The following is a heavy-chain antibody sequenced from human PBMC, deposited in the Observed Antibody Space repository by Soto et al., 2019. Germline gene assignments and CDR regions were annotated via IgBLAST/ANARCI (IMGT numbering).Heavy chain of an antibody. CDR1: GFSLSATGVG. D-gene: IGHD5-12*01. CDR2: IYWDDDK. Sequence: QITLKESGPPLVKPTQTLTLTCTFSGFSLSATGVGVAWIRQPPEKAMEWLALIYWDDDKRYSRSLKNRHTITKETSKNQVVLTMTNMDPVATATYYCAHRHGATSGTFDYWGQGALVTVSS. J-gene: IGHJ4*02. CDR3: AHRHGATSGTFDY. V-gene: IGHV2-5*02.